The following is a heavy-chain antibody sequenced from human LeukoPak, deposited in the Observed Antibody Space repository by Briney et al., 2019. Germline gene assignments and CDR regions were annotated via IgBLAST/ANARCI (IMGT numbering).Heavy chain of an antibody. V-gene: IGHV4-59*01. CDR1: NGSINTYY. D-gene: IGHD2-15*01. CDR2: IYDTGAT. CDR3: ARDLSLPYCGTNCYSGFDY. J-gene: IGHJ4*02. Sequence: SETLSLTCTVSNGSINTYYWSWIRQFPGKGLKWIGYIYDTGATNRNPSLRSRVTISIDTSKNQFSLELTSVTAADTAVYYCARDLSLPYCGTNCYSGFDYWGQGILVTVSS.